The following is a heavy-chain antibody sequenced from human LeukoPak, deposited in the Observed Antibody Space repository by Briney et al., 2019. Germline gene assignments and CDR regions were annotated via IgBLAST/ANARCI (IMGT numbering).Heavy chain of an antibody. J-gene: IGHJ6*03. CDR1: GGSISSSNW. D-gene: IGHD3-16*02. V-gene: IGHV4-4*02. Sequence: SETLSLTCAVSGGSISSSNWWSWVRQPPGKGLEWIGEIYHSGSTYYNPSLKSRVTISVDTSKNQFSLKLSSVTAADTAVYYCARVPAEFAYYDYVWGSYRDSYMDVWGKGTTVTVSS. CDR2: IYHSGST. CDR3: ARVPAEFAYYDYVWGSYRDSYMDV.